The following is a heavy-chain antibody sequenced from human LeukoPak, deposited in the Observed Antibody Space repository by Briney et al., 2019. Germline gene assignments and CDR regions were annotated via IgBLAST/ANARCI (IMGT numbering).Heavy chain of an antibody. CDR1: GFTFSSYG. J-gene: IGHJ4*02. Sequence: GRSLRLSCAASGFTFSSYGMHWVRQAPGKGLEWVAVIWYDGSNKYYADSVKGRFTISRDNSKNTLHLQMNSLRAEDTAVYYCARDDYGTTDYWGQGTLVTVSS. V-gene: IGHV3-33*01. CDR3: ARDDYGTTDY. D-gene: IGHD4-17*01. CDR2: IWYDGSNK.